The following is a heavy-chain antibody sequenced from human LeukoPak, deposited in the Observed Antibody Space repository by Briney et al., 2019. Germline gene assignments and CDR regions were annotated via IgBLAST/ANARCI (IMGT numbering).Heavy chain of an antibody. J-gene: IGHJ3*02. CDR1: GCTVSSNY. CDR3: ARDPAYCGGDCYSVYQDAFDI. Sequence: GGSLRLSCAASGCTVSSNYMSWVRQAPGKGLEGVSVIYSGDSSDYAVAVKGRFTTSRDNSKNTLYLQMNSLRAEDTAVYYCARDPAYCGGDCYSVYQDAFDIWGQGKRVTVSS. CDR2: IYSGDSS. V-gene: IGHV3-53*01. D-gene: IGHD2-21*02.